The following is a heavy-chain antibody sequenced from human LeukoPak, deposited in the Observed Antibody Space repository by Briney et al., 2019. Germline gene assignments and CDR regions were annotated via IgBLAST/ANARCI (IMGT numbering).Heavy chain of an antibody. V-gene: IGHV3-74*01. CDR3: ARDRSISGAGDTY. D-gene: IGHD6-13*01. Sequence: TGGSLRLSCAASGFTFSDYWMHWVRQAPGKGLVWVSRVNRDGSSTSYADSVKGRFTISRDNAKNTLSLQMNSLRAEDTAVYYCARDRSISGAGDTYWGQGTLVTVSS. CDR2: VNRDGSST. J-gene: IGHJ4*02. CDR1: GFTFSDYW.